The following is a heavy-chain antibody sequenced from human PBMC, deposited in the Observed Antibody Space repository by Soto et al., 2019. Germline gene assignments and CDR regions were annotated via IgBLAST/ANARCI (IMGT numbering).Heavy chain of an antibody. J-gene: IGHJ6*02. CDR2: IIPIFGTA. V-gene: IGHV1-69*13. CDR1: GGTFSSYA. CDR3: ARGKSYGMDV. Sequence: ASVKVSCKASGGTFSSYAISWVRQAPGQGLEWMGGIIPIFGTANYAQKFQGRVAITADESTSTAYMELSSLRSEDTAVYYCARGKSYGMDVWGQGTTVTVSS.